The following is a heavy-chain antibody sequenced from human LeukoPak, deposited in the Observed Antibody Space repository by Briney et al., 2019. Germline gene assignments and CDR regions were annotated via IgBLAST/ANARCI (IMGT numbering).Heavy chain of an antibody. CDR3: ARAAYYYDSSGYYGYFGY. D-gene: IGHD3-22*01. V-gene: IGHV4-31*03. J-gene: IGHJ4*02. Sequence: SETLSLTCTVSGGSISSGGYYWSWIRQHPGKGLEWIGYIYYSGSTYYNPSLKSRVTISVDTSKNQFSLKLSSVTAADTAVYYCARAAYYYDSSGYYGYFGYWGQGTLVTVSS. CDR2: IYYSGST. CDR1: GGSISSGGYY.